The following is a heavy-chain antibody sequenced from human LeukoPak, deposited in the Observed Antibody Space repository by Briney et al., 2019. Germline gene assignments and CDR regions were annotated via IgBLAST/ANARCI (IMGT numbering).Heavy chain of an antibody. CDR2: IYYSGST. D-gene: IGHD3-16*01. V-gene: IGHV4-59*08. CDR3: ARLAWGRYFDY. Sequence: SETLSLTCTVSGDSISSHYWSWIRQPPGKGLEWIGYIYYSGSTNYNPSLKSRVTISVDTSKNQFSLKLSSVTAADTAVYYCARLAWGRYFDYWGQGTLVTVSS. CDR1: GDSISSHY. J-gene: IGHJ4*02.